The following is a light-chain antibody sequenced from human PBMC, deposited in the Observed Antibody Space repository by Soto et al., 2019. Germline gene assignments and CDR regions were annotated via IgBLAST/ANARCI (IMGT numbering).Light chain of an antibody. J-gene: IGKJ1*01. CDR1: QSISNW. CDR3: QQYNSYSWT. V-gene: IGKV1-5*03. Sequence: DIQMTQSPSTLSASVGDRVTITCRASQSISNWLAWYQQRPGKAPKLLTHKASNLESGVPSRFSGSGSETEFTLIISSLQPDDFGTYYCQQYNSYSWTFXQGTKVDI. CDR2: KAS.